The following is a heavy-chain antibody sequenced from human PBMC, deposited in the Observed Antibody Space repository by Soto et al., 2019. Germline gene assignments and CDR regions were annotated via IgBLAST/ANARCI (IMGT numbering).Heavy chain of an antibody. J-gene: IGHJ5*02. Sequence: GGSLRLSCAASGFTFTRYSMNWVRQAPGKGLEWVSSISSTTNYIYYADSVKGRFTISRDNAKSTLFLQMNSLRDEDTAVYYCAREFCSGGNCYTYYFDPWGQGIPVTVSS. CDR3: AREFCSGGNCYTYYFDP. CDR2: ISSTTNYI. V-gene: IGHV3-21*01. CDR1: GFTFTRYS. D-gene: IGHD2-15*01.